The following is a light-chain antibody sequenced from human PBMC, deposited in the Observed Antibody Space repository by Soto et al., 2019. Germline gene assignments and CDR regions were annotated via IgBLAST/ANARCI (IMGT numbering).Light chain of an antibody. V-gene: IGKV3-11*01. CDR1: QSVSSY. CDR3: HQRSNWPPIT. J-gene: IGKJ5*01. CDR2: DAS. Sequence: EIVLTQSPATLSLSPGERATLSCRASQSVSSYLAWYQQKPGQAPRLLIYDASNRATGIPARFSGSGSGTALTLTITSLEPEDFAVYYCHQRSNWPPITFGQGTRLEIK.